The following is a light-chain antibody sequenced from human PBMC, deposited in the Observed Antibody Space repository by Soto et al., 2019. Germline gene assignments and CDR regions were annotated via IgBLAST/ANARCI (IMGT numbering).Light chain of an antibody. CDR1: SSNIGSNS. CDR3: GTWDDTLDGPI. Sequence: QAVVTQPPSASGTPGQRVTISCSGSSSNIGSNSVNWYQHLPGTAPKLVIYRNSQRPSGVPDRFSGSQSGTSASLAISGLLSEDAGDYYCGTWDDTLDGPIFGGGTQLTVL. V-gene: IGLV1-44*01. J-gene: IGLJ2*01. CDR2: RNS.